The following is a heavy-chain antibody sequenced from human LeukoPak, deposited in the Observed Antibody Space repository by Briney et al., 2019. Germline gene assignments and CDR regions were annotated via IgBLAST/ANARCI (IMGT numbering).Heavy chain of an antibody. D-gene: IGHD6-19*01. CDR1: GFTFSSYN. CDR3: ARSGYSSGVHYFDY. V-gene: IGHV3-21*01. Sequence: AGGSLRLSCAASGFTFSSYNLNWVRQAPGKGLEWVSSISSSSGYIYYADSVRARFTISRVNAKNSLYLQMNSLRAEDTAVYYCARSGYSSGVHYFDYWGQGTLVTVSS. CDR2: ISSSSGYI. J-gene: IGHJ4*02.